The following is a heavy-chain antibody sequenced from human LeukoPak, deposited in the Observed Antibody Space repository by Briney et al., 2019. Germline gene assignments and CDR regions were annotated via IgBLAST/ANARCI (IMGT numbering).Heavy chain of an antibody. CDR1: GGSISSYY. CDR2: IYYSGST. CDR3: ASEQNHYYYYMDV. D-gene: IGHD1-14*01. J-gene: IGHJ6*03. V-gene: IGHV4-39*07. Sequence: PSETLSLTCTVSGGSISSYYWGWIRQPPGKGLEWIGSIYYSGSTYYNPSLKSRVTISVDTSKNQFSLKLSSVTAADTAVYYCASEQNHYYYYMDVWGKGTTVTVSS.